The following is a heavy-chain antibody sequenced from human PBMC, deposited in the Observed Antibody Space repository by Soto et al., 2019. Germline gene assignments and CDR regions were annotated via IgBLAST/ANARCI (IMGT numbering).Heavy chain of an antibody. J-gene: IGHJ1*01. V-gene: IGHV4-34*01. CDR2: FNPSGST. Sequence: QVQLQQWGAGLLKPSEPLSLTCAVYGGYFRGYYCSWIRQPPGKGLEWIGEFNPSGSTNYNPSLQRRVTISVDTSKNPYPLKLSYVTAAETDVYYCARGLRYWGQGTLVTVSS. CDR3: ARGLRY. CDR1: GGYFRGYY.